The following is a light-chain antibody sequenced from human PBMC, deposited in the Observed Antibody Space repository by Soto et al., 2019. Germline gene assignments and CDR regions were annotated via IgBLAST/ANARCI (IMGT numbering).Light chain of an antibody. CDR3: SSYTISSTPRYV. CDR1: SSDVGAYDY. CDR2: DVN. V-gene: IGLV2-14*01. Sequence: QSALTQPASVSGSPGQSIAISCTGTSSDVGAYDYVSWYQQHAGKAPKLMIYDVNNRPSGVSNRFSGSKSGNTASLTISGLQAEDEAEYYCSSYTISSTPRYVFGTGTKVTVL. J-gene: IGLJ1*01.